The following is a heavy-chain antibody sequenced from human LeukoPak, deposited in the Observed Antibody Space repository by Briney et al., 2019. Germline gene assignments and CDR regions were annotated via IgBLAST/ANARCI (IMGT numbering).Heavy chain of an antibody. CDR3: AKDTSSSCPPFDY. CDR2: ISYDGSNK. D-gene: IGHD6-13*01. V-gene: IGHV3-30*18. J-gene: IGHJ4*02. CDR1: GFTVSSNY. Sequence: PGGSLRLSCAASGFTVSSNYMNWVRQAPGKGLEWVAVISYDGSNKYYADSVKGRFTISRDNSKNTLYLQMNSLRAEDTAVYYCAKDTSSSCPPFDYWGQGTLVTVSS.